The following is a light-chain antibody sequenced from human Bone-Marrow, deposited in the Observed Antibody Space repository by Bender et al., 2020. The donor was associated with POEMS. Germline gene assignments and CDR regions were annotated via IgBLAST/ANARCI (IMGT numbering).Light chain of an antibody. Sequence: QSALTQPASVSGSPGQSITISCTGTSSDVGGYKYVSWYQQHPGKAPKLMIYEVSNRPSWVSNRFSGSKSGNTASLTISGLQAEDEADYYCAAWDGSLSGWVFGGGTELTVL. CDR2: EVS. J-gene: IGLJ3*02. CDR1: SSDVGGYKY. V-gene: IGLV2-14*01. CDR3: AAWDGSLSGWV.